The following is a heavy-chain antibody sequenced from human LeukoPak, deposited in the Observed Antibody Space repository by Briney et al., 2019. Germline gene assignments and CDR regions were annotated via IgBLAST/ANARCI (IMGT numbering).Heavy chain of an antibody. J-gene: IGHJ6*03. CDR2: IYYSGST. V-gene: IGHV4-59*12. CDR3: ARSGYDYYYYYYYMDV. Sequence: SETLSLTCTVSGGSISSYYWSWIRQPPGKGLEWIGYIYYSGSTNYNPSLKSRVTMSVDTSKNQFSLKLSSVTAADTAVYYCARSGYDYYYYYYYMDVWGKGTTVTISS. D-gene: IGHD5-12*01. CDR1: GGSISSYY.